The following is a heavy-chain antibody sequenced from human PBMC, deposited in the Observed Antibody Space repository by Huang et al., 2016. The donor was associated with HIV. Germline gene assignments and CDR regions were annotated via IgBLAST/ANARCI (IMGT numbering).Heavy chain of an antibody. J-gene: IGHJ4*02. CDR1: GYTFTRYY. D-gene: IGHD6-13*01. CDR3: ARGPGGAAAGYYFDY. CDR2: TNPSGGST. V-gene: IGHV1-46*03. Sequence: QVQLVQSGAEVKKAGASVKVSCKASGYTFTRYYLHWVRQAPGQGLEWMAITNPSGGSTRYAQEFKGRVTMTRDTSTSTVYMELSSLRSEDTAVYYCARGPGGAAAGYYFDYWGQGTLVTVSS.